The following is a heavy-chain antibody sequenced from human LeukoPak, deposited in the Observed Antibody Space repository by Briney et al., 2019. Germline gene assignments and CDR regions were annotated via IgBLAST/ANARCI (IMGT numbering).Heavy chain of an antibody. CDR3: ARGPVDDGSFFDY. CDR1: GFTFSSYA. D-gene: IGHD4-23*01. J-gene: IGHJ4*02. Sequence: PGRSLRLSCAASGFTFSSYAMHWVRQAPGKGLEWVAVISYDGSNKYYADSVKGRFTISRDNSKNTLYLQMNSLRAEDTAVYYCARGPVDDGSFFDYWGQGTLVTVSS. V-gene: IGHV3-30-3*01. CDR2: ISYDGSNK.